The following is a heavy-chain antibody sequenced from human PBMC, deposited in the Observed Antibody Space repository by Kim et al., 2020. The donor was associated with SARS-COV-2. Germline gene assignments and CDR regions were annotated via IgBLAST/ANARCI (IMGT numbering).Heavy chain of an antibody. D-gene: IGHD4-17*01. CDR2: ISWDGGSA. V-gene: IGHV3-43*01. CDR1: GFTFDDYT. J-gene: IGHJ6*02. CDR3: VKRKVPKVTTITHYYFHGMDV. Sequence: GGSLRLSCEVAGFTFDDYTMHWVRQAPGKGLEWVSLISWDGGSAYYADSVKGRFTMSRDNNKKSLYLQMNSLRTEDTALYYCVKRKVPKVTTITHYYFHGMDVWGQGTPGTVAS.